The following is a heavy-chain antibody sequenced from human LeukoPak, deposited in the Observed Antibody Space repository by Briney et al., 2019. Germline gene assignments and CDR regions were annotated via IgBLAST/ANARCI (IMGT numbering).Heavy chain of an antibody. Sequence: PSETLSLTCTVSGASITSGAYYWTWIRQHPGEGLEWIGYSSYSGSAYYNPSLKSRVTISVDTSKSQFSLKLSSVTAADTAVYYCARYCCASSRCPGVDYWGQGTLVTVSS. CDR2: SSYSGSA. CDR3: ARYCCASSRCPGVDY. V-gene: IGHV4-31*03. D-gene: IGHD2-15*01. CDR1: GASITSGAYY. J-gene: IGHJ4*02.